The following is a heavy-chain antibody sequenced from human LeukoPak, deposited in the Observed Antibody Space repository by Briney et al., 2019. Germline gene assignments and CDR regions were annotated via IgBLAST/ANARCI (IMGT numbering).Heavy chain of an antibody. CDR3: ARGITIFNWFDP. CDR1: GGTFSSYA. J-gene: IGHJ5*02. V-gene: IGHV1-69*05. D-gene: IGHD3-9*01. Sequence: ASVKVSCKASGGTFSSYAISWVRQASGQGLEWMGGIIPIFGTANYAQKFQGRVTITTDESTSTAYMELSSLRSEDTAVYCCARGITIFNWFDPWGQGTLVTVSS. CDR2: IIPIFGTA.